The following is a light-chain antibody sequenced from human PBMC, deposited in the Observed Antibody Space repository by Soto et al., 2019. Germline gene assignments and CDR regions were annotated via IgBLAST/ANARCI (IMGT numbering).Light chain of an antibody. J-gene: IGKJ4*01. CDR3: QQANSFPLT. CDR2: DAS. V-gene: IGKV1-5*01. Sequence: DIQMTQSPSTLYASVGDSVTITCRASQSIDTWLAWYQQKPGKAPKLLIYDASTLESGVPSRFSGSGSGTEFTLTISSLQPEDFATYYCQQANSFPLTFGGGTKVDIK. CDR1: QSIDTW.